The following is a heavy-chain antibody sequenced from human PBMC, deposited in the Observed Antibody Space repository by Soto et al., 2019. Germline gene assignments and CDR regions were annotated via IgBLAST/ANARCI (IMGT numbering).Heavy chain of an antibody. Sequence: SETLSLTCSVSGGSISSGYYYWSWIRQPPGKGLEWIGNIHYSGNTYYNPSLKSRLIISIDTSTNQFSLKVGSVTAADTAVYYCPSSSLYCMDVWGQGTTVTVSS. CDR1: GGSISSGYYY. CDR3: PSSSLYCMDV. V-gene: IGHV4-30-4*01. CDR2: IHYSGNT. J-gene: IGHJ6*02.